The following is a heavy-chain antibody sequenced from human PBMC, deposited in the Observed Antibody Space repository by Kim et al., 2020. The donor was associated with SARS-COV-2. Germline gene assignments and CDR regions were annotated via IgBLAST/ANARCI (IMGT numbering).Heavy chain of an antibody. Sequence: SETLSLTCTVSGASMSSYYWTWIRQPPGKGLELIGFIYYSGSANYNPSLKSRVTISMDTSENQFSLKLTSVTAADTAVYYCARQWSGFDFWGRGTLVTVSS. J-gene: IGHJ4*02. CDR3: ARQWSGFDF. CDR1: GASMSSYY. D-gene: IGHD3-3*01. CDR2: IYYSGSA. V-gene: IGHV4-59*01.